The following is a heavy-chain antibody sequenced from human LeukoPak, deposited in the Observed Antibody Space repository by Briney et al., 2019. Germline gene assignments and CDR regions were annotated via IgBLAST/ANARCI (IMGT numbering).Heavy chain of an antibody. J-gene: IGHJ6*02. D-gene: IGHD2-21*01. CDR3: ARVGYSHWYYYGMDV. Sequence: PSQTLSLTCTVSGGSISSGGYYWSWIRQHPGKGLEWIGYIYYSGSTYYNPSLKSRVTISVDTSKNQFSLKLSSVTAADTAVYYCARVGYSHWYYYGMDVWGQGTTVTVSS. CDR2: IYYSGST. CDR1: GGSISSGGYY. V-gene: IGHV4-31*03.